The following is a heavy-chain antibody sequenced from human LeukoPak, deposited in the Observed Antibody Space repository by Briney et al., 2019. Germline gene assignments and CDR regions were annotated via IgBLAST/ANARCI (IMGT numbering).Heavy chain of an antibody. V-gene: IGHV4-59*12. Sequence: SETLSLTCTVSGGSINSYYWSWIRQPPGKGLEWIGYIYYGGRTNYNPFLRSRVTISVDRSRNQFSLELRSVTAADTAVYYCARTGGSCYLCDWFDPWGQGTLVTVSS. CDR3: ARTGGSCYLCDWFDP. CDR1: GGSINSYY. J-gene: IGHJ5*02. D-gene: IGHD2-15*01. CDR2: IYYGGRT.